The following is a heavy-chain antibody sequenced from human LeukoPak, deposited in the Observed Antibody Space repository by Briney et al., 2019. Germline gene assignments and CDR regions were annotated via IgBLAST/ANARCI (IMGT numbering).Heavy chain of an antibody. V-gene: IGHV1-3*01. D-gene: IGHD2-21*02. Sequence: ASVKVSCKASGYTFTSYAMHWVRQAPGQRLEWMGWINAGNGNTKYSQKFQGRVTITRDTSASTAYTELSSLRSEDTAVYYCAGSFLGYCGGDCYSHFDYWGQGTLVTVSS. CDR1: GYTFTSYA. J-gene: IGHJ4*02. CDR2: INAGNGNT. CDR3: AGSFLGYCGGDCYSHFDY.